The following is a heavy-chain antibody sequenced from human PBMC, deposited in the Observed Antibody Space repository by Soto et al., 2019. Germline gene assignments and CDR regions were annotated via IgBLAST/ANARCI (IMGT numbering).Heavy chain of an antibody. CDR3: ARSGGGQTYNWCDP. Sequence: QVQLVQSGAEEKKPGASVKVSCKASGYTFTSYAMHWVRQAPGQRLEWMGWINAGNGNTKYSQKFQGRVTITRDTSASTAYMELSSLRSEDTAVYYCARSGGGQTYNWCDPWGQGTLVTVSS. V-gene: IGHV1-3*05. J-gene: IGHJ5*02. CDR2: INAGNGNT. D-gene: IGHD2-15*01. CDR1: GYTFTSYA.